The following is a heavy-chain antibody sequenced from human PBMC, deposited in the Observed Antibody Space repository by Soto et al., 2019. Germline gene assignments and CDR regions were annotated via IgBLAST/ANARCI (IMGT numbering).Heavy chain of an antibody. D-gene: IGHD6-19*01. J-gene: IGHJ2*01. CDR1: GDSVSSDSAT. CDR2: TYYRSKWYN. CDR3: ARDSSGWHWYFDL. V-gene: IGHV6-1*01. Sequence: QVQLQQSGPGLVKPSQTLSLICAISGDSVSSDSATWNWIRQSPSRGLEWLGRTYYRSKWYNDYAVSVKSRIATTPDTTQNPLSLQMNSVTPEDTAVYFCARDSSGWHWYFDLWGRGTLVTVSS.